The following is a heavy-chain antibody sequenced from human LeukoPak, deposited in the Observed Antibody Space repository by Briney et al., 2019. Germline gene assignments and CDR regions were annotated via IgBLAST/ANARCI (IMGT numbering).Heavy chain of an antibody. CDR2: TYYSSNWYN. CDR1: GDSVSTNNAG. D-gene: IGHD5-24*01. V-gene: IGHV6-1*01. Sequence: SQTLSLTCAISGDSVSTNNAGWNWIRQSPSRGLEWLGRTYYSSNWYNDFAVSVKSRITINPDTSKNQFSLQLNSVTPEDTAVYYCSRGWLQQGFDYWGQGTLVTVSS. CDR3: SRGWLQQGFDY. J-gene: IGHJ4*02.